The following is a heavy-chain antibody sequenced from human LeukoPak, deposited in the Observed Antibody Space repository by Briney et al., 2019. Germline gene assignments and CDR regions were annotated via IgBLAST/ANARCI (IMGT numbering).Heavy chain of an antibody. CDR1: GFTFSSYA. Sequence: GGSLRLSCAASGFTFSSYAMSWVRQAPGKGLEWVSAISGRGGSTYYADSVKGRLTISRDNSKNTLYLQMNSLRAEDTAVYYCQSIAAKSPNGYWGQGTLVTVSS. CDR3: QSIAAKSPNGY. J-gene: IGHJ4*02. D-gene: IGHD6-6*01. V-gene: IGHV3-23*01. CDR2: ISGRGGST.